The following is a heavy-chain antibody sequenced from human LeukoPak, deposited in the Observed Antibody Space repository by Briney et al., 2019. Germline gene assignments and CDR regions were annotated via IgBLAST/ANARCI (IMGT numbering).Heavy chain of an antibody. J-gene: IGHJ4*02. D-gene: IGHD5-18*01. V-gene: IGHV1-2*06. CDR2: INPNSGGT. CDR3: ARDLGRRDTATMS. CDR1: GYTFTSYY. Sequence: ASVKVSCKASGYTFTSYYMHWVRQAPGQGLEWMGRINPNSGGTNYAQKFQGRVTMTRDTSISTAYMELSRLRSDDTAVYYCARDLGRRDTATMSWGQGTLVTVSS.